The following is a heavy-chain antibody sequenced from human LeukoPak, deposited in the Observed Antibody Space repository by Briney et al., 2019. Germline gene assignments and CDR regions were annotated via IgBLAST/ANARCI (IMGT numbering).Heavy chain of an antibody. CDR3: ARVVAPTYYLAWFDP. Sequence: PGGSLRLSCAASGFTVSSNYMSWVRQAPGKGLEWVSVIYSGGSTYYADSVKGRFTTSRHNSKNTLYLQMNSLRAEDTAVYYCARVVAPTYYLAWFDPWGQGTLVTVSS. D-gene: IGHD3-10*01. CDR2: IYSGGST. J-gene: IGHJ5*02. V-gene: IGHV3-53*04. CDR1: GFTVSSNY.